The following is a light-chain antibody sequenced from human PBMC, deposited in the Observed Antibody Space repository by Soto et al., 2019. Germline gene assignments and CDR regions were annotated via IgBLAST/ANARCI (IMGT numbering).Light chain of an antibody. CDR1: SSDVGSYNL. CDR2: EVS. V-gene: IGLV2-23*02. Sequence: QSVLTQPASVSGSPGQSITISCTGTSSDVGSYNLVSWYQQHPGKAPKVMIYEVSKRPSGVPNRFSGSKSGYTASLTISGLQAEDEAVYYCCSYSGSSTYVFGKGTKVPVL. J-gene: IGLJ1*01. CDR3: CSYSGSSTYV.